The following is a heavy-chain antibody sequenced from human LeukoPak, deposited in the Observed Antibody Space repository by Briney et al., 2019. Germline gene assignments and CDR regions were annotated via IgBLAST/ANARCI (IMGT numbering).Heavy chain of an antibody. CDR1: GGSISTYY. CDR3: ARDGSGTYLNWFDP. Sequence: SETLSLTCTVSGGSISTYYWNWIRQPPGKGLEWIGHIYNSGSTNYNPSLKSRVAISVDTSKNQFSLELRSVTAADTAVYYCARDGSGTYLNWFDPWGSGTLVTVSS. D-gene: IGHD1-26*01. CDR2: IYNSGST. V-gene: IGHV4-4*09. J-gene: IGHJ5*02.